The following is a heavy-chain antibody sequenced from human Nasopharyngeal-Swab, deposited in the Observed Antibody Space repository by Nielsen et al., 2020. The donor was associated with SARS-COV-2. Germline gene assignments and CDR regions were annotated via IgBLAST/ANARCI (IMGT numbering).Heavy chain of an antibody. J-gene: IGHJ4*02. D-gene: IGHD3-3*01. CDR1: GGSISRYY. V-gene: IGHV4-59*01. Sequence: SATLSLTCTVSGGSISRYYWSWIRQPPGKGLEWIGYIYYSWSTNYNPSLKSRVTISVDTSKNQFSLKLSSVTAADTAVYYCARILTIFGVVASYYFDYWGQGTLVTVSS. CDR3: ARILTIFGVVASYYFDY. CDR2: IYYSWST.